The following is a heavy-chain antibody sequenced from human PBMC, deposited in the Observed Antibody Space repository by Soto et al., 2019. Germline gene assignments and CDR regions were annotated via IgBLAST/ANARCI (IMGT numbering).Heavy chain of an antibody. Sequence: SKGSGREITYFLMTCVRQINRRGSEWMGRIDPSDXYTNYSTSYQGHVTISPDKSTNTAYLEWRSLKASDSAIYYCACARQEYGDRAYEYWGQGTLVTGSS. V-gene: IGHV5-10-1*01. J-gene: IGHJ4*02. CDR1: GREITYFL. CDR2: IDPSDXYT. CDR3: ACARQEYGDRAYEY. D-gene: IGHD2-21*02.